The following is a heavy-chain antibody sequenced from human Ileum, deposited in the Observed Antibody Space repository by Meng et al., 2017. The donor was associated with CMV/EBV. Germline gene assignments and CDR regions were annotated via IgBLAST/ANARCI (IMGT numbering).Heavy chain of an antibody. J-gene: IGHJ4*02. V-gene: IGHV4-30-4*08. CDR1: GGSISSGDYY. Sequence: QWHVQGPRPGLLKPSQTLSLTCTVSGGSISSGDYYWSWIRQPPGKGLEWIGYIYYSGSTYYNPSLKSRVTISVDTSKNQFSLKLSSVTAADSAVYYCARGIGLTYYYDSSGYYYFDYWGQGTLVTVSS. CDR2: IYYSGST. D-gene: IGHD3-22*01. CDR3: ARGIGLTYYYDSSGYYYFDY.